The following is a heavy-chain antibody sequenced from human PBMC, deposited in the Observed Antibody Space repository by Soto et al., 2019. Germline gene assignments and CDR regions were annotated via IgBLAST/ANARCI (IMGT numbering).Heavy chain of an antibody. CDR1: GFTLIGYA. V-gene: IGHV3-64*01. CDR2: ISSNGVGT. Sequence: GGSLRLSCAASGFTLIGYAMDWVRQAPGKGLEYVSGISSNGVGTYYANSVQGRFTISRDNSKNTVYLQMGSLRPEDMAVYYCARRARPDFYYMDVWGKGTTVTV. CDR3: ARRARPDFYYMDV. J-gene: IGHJ6*03. D-gene: IGHD6-6*01.